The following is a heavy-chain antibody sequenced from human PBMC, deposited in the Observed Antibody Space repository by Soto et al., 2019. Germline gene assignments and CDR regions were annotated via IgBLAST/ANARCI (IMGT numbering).Heavy chain of an antibody. V-gene: IGHV3-23*01. CDR1: GFTFSSYA. J-gene: IGHJ4*02. CDR2: ISGSGGST. CDR3: AKVGMIAARFPDLDY. Sequence: EVQLLESGGDLVQPGGSLRLSCAASGFTFSSYAMSWVRQAPGKGLEWVSAISGSGGSTYYADSAKGRFTNSRDNSKNTLYLQMNSLRAEDTAVYYCAKVGMIAARFPDLDYWGQGTLVTVSS. D-gene: IGHD6-6*01.